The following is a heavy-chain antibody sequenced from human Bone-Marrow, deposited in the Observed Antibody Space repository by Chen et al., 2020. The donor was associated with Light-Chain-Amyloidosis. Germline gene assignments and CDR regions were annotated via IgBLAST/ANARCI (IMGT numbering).Heavy chain of an antibody. CDR3: AGHYYDSNAYYTFDY. Sequence: QVQLQESGPGLVKPSETLSLTCSVSGGSFTSYHWSWIRQPPGKGLEWIGYIYHSGSTNYNPSLMSRVTISIEKSKNQFSLNLRSVTVADTAVYYCAGHYYDSNAYYTFDYWGQGALVTVSS. V-gene: IGHV4-59*01. D-gene: IGHD3-22*01. J-gene: IGHJ4*02. CDR2: IYHSGST. CDR1: GGSFTSYH.